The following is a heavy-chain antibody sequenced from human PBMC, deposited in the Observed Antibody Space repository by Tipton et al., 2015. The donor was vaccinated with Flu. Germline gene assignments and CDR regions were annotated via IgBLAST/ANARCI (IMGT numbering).Heavy chain of an antibody. V-gene: IGHV3-48*03. CDR2: ISSSGTTT. CDR3: ARGIYSGFYFDY. J-gene: IGHJ4*02. D-gene: IGHD1-26*01. CDR1: GFTFSSYE. Sequence: SLRLSCAASGFTFSSYEMNWVRQAPGKGLEWVSYISSSGTTTYYADSVKGRFTISRGNAKNSLYLQMNSLRAEDTAVYYCARGIYSGFYFDYWGQGTLVTVSS.